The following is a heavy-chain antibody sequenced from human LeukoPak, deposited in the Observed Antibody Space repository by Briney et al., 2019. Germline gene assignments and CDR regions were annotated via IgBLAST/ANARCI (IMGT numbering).Heavy chain of an antibody. J-gene: IGHJ6*02. Sequence: GGFLRLSCAAPGFTFSSYSMHWVRHAPCKGLEWVVVISYDGSNKYYADSVKGRFTISRDNSKNTLYLQMNSLRAEDTAVYYCASVGATDYYGMDVWGQGTTVTVSS. CDR1: GFTFSSYS. D-gene: IGHD1-26*01. CDR3: ASVGATDYYGMDV. CDR2: ISYDGSNK. V-gene: IGHV3-30-3*01.